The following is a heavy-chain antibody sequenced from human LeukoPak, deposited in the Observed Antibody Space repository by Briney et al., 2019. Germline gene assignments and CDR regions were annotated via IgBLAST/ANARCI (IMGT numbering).Heavy chain of an antibody. D-gene: IGHD2-15*01. CDR3: ARQSGGSYVYFDY. CDR1: GGSISSYY. J-gene: IGHJ4*02. CDR2: ISISGGT. Sequence: SETLSLTCTVSGGSISSYYWNWIRQPAGKGLAWIGRISISGGTNYNPSLKRRVTISADKSKNQFSFTLSSVTAAGTAVYYCARQSGGSYVYFDYWGQGTLVTVSS. V-gene: IGHV4-4*07.